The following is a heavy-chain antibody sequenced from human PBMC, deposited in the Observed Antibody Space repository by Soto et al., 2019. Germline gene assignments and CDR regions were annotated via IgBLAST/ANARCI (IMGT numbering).Heavy chain of an antibody. J-gene: IGHJ1*01. CDR1: GFTCSSYW. Sequence: EVQLVESGGGLVQPGGSLRLSCAASGFTCSSYWMSWVRQAPGKGQEWVANIKQDGSEKYYVDSVKGRFTISRDNAKNSLYLQMNSLRDEDTAVYYCARDNMVGDQAAEYFQHWGQGTLVTVSS. CDR3: ARDNMVGDQAAEYFQH. CDR2: IKQDGSEK. V-gene: IGHV3-7*03. D-gene: IGHD1-26*01.